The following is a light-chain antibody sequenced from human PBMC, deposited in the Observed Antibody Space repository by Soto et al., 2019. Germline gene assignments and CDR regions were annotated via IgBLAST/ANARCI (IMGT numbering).Light chain of an antibody. CDR3: QQSYGSPPWT. Sequence: DIPMTQSPSSLSASVGDRVTISCRASQSISTYLNWYQQKPGTAPRLLIYRASSVKSGVPPRFSGSGSGRDFTLTISSLRPEDIATYFCQQSYGSPPWTFGQGTKVEVK. V-gene: IGKV1-39*01. J-gene: IGKJ1*01. CDR2: RAS. CDR1: QSISTY.